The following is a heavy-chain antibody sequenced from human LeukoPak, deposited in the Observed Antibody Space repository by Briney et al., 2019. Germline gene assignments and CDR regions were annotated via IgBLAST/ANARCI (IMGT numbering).Heavy chain of an antibody. V-gene: IGHV4-59*10. CDR2: IYTSGST. CDR3: ARGSPPIVGASFDY. Sequence: SETLSLTCAVYGGSFSGYYWSWIRQPAGKGLEWIGRIYTSGSTNYDPSLKSRVTMSVDTSKNQFSLKLSSVTAADTAVYYCARGSPPIVGASFDYWGQGTLVTVSS. CDR1: GGSFSGYY. D-gene: IGHD1-26*01. J-gene: IGHJ4*02.